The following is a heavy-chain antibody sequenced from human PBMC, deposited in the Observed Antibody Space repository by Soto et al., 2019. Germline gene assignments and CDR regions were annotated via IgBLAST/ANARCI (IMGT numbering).Heavy chain of an antibody. CDR2: ISAHNGNT. CDR1: GYTFTSYG. Sequence: QVHLVQSGAEVKKPGASVKVSCKGSGYTFTSYGITWVRQAPGQGLEWMGWISAHNGNTDYAQKLQGRVTVTRATSTSTAYRELRRLRSDDTDVYYCARGRDGDYWGQGALVTVSS. J-gene: IGHJ4*02. CDR3: ARGRDGDY. V-gene: IGHV1-18*01. D-gene: IGHD6-6*01.